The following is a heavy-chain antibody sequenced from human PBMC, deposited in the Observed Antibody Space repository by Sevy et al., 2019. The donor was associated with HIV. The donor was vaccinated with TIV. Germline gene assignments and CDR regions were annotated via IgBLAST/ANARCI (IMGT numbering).Heavy chain of an antibody. CDR1: GFTFSSYG. Sequence: GSLRLSCVASGFTFSSYGMHWVRQPPGKGLEWVAVIWYDGSNKYYADSVKGRFTISRDNSKNTLYLQMNSLRAEDTAVYYCARSPIAAAGRYFDYWGQGTLVTVSS. J-gene: IGHJ4*02. CDR3: ARSPIAAAGRYFDY. D-gene: IGHD6-13*01. CDR2: IWYDGSNK. V-gene: IGHV3-33*01.